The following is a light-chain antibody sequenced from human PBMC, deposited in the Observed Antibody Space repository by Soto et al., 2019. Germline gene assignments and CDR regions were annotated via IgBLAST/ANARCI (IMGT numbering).Light chain of an antibody. CDR2: GNN. CDR3: QSFDSSLSAYV. J-gene: IGLJ1*01. V-gene: IGLV1-40*01. Sequence: QSALTQPPSVSGAPGQRVTISCTGGSSNIGAGYEVQWYQQLPGRAPKLLIYGNNNRPSGVPERFSGSNSGTSASLAISGLQAEDESDYYCQSFDSSLSAYVLGTGTKV. CDR1: SSNIGAGYE.